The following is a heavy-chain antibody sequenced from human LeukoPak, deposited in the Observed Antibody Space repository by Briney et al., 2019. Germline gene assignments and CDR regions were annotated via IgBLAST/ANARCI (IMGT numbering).Heavy chain of an antibody. CDR3: ARDLDGKNWFDP. Sequence: GGSLRLSCAASGFTFSDYYMSWIRQAPGKGLEWISYISISGTTIYYADFVKGRFNISRDNTKTSLYLQMNSLRAEDTAVYYFARDLDGKNWFDPWGQGTLVTVSS. D-gene: IGHD1-14*01. CDR2: ISISGTTI. J-gene: IGHJ5*02. V-gene: IGHV3-11*01. CDR1: GFTFSDYY.